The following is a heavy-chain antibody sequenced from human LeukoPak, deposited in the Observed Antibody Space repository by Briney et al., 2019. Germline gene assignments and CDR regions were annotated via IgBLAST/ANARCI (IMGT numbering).Heavy chain of an antibody. CDR2: INPNSGGT. CDR1: GGTFSSYA. J-gene: IGHJ4*02. V-gene: IGHV1-2*02. Sequence: ASVKVSCKASGGTFSSYAISWVRQAPGQGLEWMGWINPNSGGTNYAQKFQGRVTMTRDTSISTAYMELSRLRSDDTAVYYCARVRAYYDFWSGYLNYWGQGTLVTVSS. D-gene: IGHD3-3*01. CDR3: ARVRAYYDFWSGYLNY.